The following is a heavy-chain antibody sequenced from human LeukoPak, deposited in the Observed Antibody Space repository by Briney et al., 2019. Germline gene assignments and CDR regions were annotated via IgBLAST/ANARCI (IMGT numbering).Heavy chain of an antibody. V-gene: IGHV4-34*01. CDR2: INHSGST. Sequence: SETLSLTCAVYGGSFSGYFWSWIRQPPGKGLEWIGEINHSGSTNYNPSLKSRVTISVDTSKNQFSLKLSSVTAADTAVYYCARGIVGATDIDYWGQGTLVTVSS. CDR3: ARGIVGATDIDY. D-gene: IGHD1-26*01. CDR1: GGSFSGYF. J-gene: IGHJ4*02.